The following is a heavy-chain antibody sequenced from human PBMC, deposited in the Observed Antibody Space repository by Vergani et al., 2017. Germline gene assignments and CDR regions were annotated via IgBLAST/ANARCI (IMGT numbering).Heavy chain of an antibody. CDR2: IRSKAYGGTT. CDR3: TSASRFGAVFDY. CDR1: GGSVSSGSYY. Sequence: VQLQESGPGLVKPSETLSLTCTVSGGSVSSGSYYWSWIRQHPGKGLEGVGFIRSKAYGGTTEYAASVKGRFTISRDDSKSIAYLQMNSLKTEDTAVYYCTSASRFGAVFDYWGQGTLVTVSS. D-gene: IGHD3-10*01. V-gene: IGHV3-49*05. J-gene: IGHJ4*02.